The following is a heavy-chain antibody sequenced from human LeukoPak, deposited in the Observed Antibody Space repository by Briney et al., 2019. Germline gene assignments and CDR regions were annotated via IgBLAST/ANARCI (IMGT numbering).Heavy chain of an antibody. Sequence: PSETLSLTCAVSGGSISSGGYSWSWIRQPPGKGLEWIGYIYHSGSTYYNPSLKSRVTISVDRSKNQFSLKLSSVTAADTAVYYCARTVVGFDIWGQGTMVTVSS. V-gene: IGHV4-30-2*01. CDR1: GGSISSGGYS. J-gene: IGHJ3*02. CDR2: IYHSGST. CDR3: ARTVVGFDI. D-gene: IGHD1-14*01.